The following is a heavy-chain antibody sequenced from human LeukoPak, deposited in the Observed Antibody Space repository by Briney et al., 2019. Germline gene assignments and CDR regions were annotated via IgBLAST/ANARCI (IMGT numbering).Heavy chain of an antibody. CDR3: ARARAARGYYNYGMDV. V-gene: IGHV1-18*01. CDR1: GYTFTSYG. Sequence: ASVTVSFTASGYTFTSYGISWVRQAPGQGLEWMGWISAYNGNTNYSQKLQGRVTMTTDTSTSTAYMELRSLRSDDTTVYYCARARAARGYYNYGMDVGGKGTTVTASS. CDR2: ISAYNGNT. J-gene: IGHJ6*04. D-gene: IGHD6-6*01.